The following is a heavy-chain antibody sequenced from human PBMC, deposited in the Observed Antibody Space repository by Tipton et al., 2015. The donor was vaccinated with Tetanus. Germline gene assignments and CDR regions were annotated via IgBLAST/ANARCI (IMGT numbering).Heavy chain of an antibody. CDR3: ARYDQSAFGGVVA. Sequence: QLVQSGAEVKKPGESLKISCQASGYTFTNTWIGWVRQLPGKGLEWMAIIYPGDSDARYSPSFQGQVTISADKSISTAYLHWSSLKAADTAMYYCARYDQSAFGGVVAWGQGTLVTVSS. CDR2: IYPGDSDA. CDR1: GYTFTNTW. V-gene: IGHV5-51*01. D-gene: IGHD3-16*02. J-gene: IGHJ4*02.